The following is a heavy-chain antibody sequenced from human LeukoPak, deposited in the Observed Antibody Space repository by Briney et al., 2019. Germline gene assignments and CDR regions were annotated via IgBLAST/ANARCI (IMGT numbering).Heavy chain of an antibody. CDR1: GYTFTSYG. J-gene: IGHJ4*02. D-gene: IGHD6-6*01. CDR3: ARDPPGRPYSSSSYG. Sequence: SVKVSCKASGYTFTSYGISWVRQAPGQGLEWMGGIIPMFGTANYAQKFQGRVTITADKSTSTAYMELSSLRSEDTAVYYCARDPPGRPYSSSSYGWGQGTLVTVSS. V-gene: IGHV1-69*06. CDR2: IIPMFGTA.